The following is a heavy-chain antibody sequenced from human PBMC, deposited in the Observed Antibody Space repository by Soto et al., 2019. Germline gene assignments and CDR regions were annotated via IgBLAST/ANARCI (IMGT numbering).Heavy chain of an antibody. CDR1: GFTFSSYA. CDR3: TKIRYSSGWTEDN. CDR2: ISGTGVLM. Sequence: PGGSLRLSCAASGFTFSSYAMTWVRQAPGKGLEWASGISGTGVLMYYADSVKGRFSVSRGNSKNTLYLQMNSLGVEDTALYYCTKIRYSSGWTEDNWGQGTLVTVSS. D-gene: IGHD6-19*01. V-gene: IGHV3-23*01. J-gene: IGHJ4*02.